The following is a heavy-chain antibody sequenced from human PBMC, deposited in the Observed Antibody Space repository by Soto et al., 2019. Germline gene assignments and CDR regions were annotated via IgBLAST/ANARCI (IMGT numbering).Heavy chain of an antibody. CDR2: ISGSGGST. CDR1: GFTFSSYA. Sequence: GGSLRLSCAASGFTFSSYAMSWVRQAPGKGLEWVSAISGSGGSTYYADSVKGRFTISRDNSKNTLYLQMNSLRAEDTAVYYCARDAMVRGVIAVGYYYGMDVWGQGTTVTVSS. CDR3: ARDAMVRGVIAVGYYYGMDV. D-gene: IGHD3-10*01. J-gene: IGHJ6*02. V-gene: IGHV3-23*01.